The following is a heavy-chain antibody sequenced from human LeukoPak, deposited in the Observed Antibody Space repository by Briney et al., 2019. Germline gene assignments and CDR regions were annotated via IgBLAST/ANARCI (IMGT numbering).Heavy chain of an antibody. J-gene: IGHJ5*02. D-gene: IGHD3-10*01. CDR1: GYTFTGYY. CDR2: IIPIFGTA. Sequence: SVKVSCKASGYTFTGYYMHWVRQAPGQGLEWMGGIIPIFGTANYAQKFQGRVTITADESTSTAYMELSSLRSEDTAVYYCARVGSGSYLNWFDPWGQGTLVTVSS. V-gene: IGHV1-69*13. CDR3: ARVGSGSYLNWFDP.